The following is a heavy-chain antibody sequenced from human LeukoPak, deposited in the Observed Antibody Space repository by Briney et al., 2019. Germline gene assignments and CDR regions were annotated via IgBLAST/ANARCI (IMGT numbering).Heavy chain of an antibody. J-gene: IGHJ4*02. CDR1: GGTFSSYA. CDR3: ARIFQQLTGGSST. V-gene: IGHV1-69*04. Sequence: ASVKVSCKASGGTFSSYAISWVRQAPRQGLEWMGRIIPILGIANYAQKFQGRVTITADKSTSTAYMELSSLRSEDTAVYYCARIFQQLTGGSSTWGQGTLVTVSS. CDR2: IIPILGIA. D-gene: IGHD2-2*01.